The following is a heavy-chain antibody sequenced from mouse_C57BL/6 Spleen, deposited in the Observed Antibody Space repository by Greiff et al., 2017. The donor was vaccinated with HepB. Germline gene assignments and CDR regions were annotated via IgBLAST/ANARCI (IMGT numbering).Heavy chain of an antibody. CDR2: ISDGGSYT. J-gene: IGHJ1*03. V-gene: IGHV5-4*03. CDR3: ARGDYGNYVRYFDV. D-gene: IGHD2-1*01. CDR1: GFTFSSYA. Sequence: DVMLVESGGGLVKPGGSLKLSCAASGFTFSSYAMSWVRQTPEKRLEWVATISDGGSYTYYPDNVKGRFTISRDNAKNNLYLQMSHLKSEDTAMYYCARGDYGNYVRYFDVWGTGTTVTVSS.